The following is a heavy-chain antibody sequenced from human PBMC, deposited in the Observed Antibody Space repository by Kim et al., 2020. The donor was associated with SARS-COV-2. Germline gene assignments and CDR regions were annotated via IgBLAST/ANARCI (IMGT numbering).Heavy chain of an antibody. Sequence: SETLSLTCTVSGGSISSGGYYWSWIRQHPGKGLEWIGYIYYSGSTYYNPSLKSRVTISVDTSKNQFSLKLSSVTAADTAVYYCARTDCSGGSSYPNFDYWGQGTLVTVSS. V-gene: IGHV4-31*03. CDR1: GGSISSGGYY. J-gene: IGHJ4*02. D-gene: IGHD2-15*01. CDR3: ARTDCSGGSSYPNFDY. CDR2: IYYSGST.